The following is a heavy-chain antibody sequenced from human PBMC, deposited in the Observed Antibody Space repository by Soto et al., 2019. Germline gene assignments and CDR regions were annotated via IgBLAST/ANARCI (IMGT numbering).Heavy chain of an antibody. V-gene: IGHV4-59*01. CDR2: ISNSGST. D-gene: IGHD3-22*01. CDR3: ARAHVSSGYYFSYYFDS. Sequence: SETLSLTCTVSAGSISSYHWNWLRQPPGKGLEWIGYISNSGSTDYNPSLKSRVTITEDTSKNQISLKLTSATAADTAVYYCARAHVSSGYYFSYYFDSWGLGTLVTVSS. J-gene: IGHJ4*02. CDR1: AGSISSYH.